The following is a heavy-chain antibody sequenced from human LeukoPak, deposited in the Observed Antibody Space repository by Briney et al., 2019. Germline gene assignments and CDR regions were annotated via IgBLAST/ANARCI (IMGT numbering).Heavy chain of an antibody. Sequence: PSQTLSLTCTVSGGSISSGDYYWSWIRQPPGKGRECIGYVYSGSTSYSPSLKSRVSISVDTSRNQFSLRLSSVTAADTAVYYCARSAAYYDFWTGYYNALYYMDVWGKGITVTVSS. D-gene: IGHD3-3*01. CDR2: VYSGST. CDR3: ARSAAYYDFWTGYYNALYYMDV. J-gene: IGHJ6*03. CDR1: GGSISSGDYY. V-gene: IGHV4-61*08.